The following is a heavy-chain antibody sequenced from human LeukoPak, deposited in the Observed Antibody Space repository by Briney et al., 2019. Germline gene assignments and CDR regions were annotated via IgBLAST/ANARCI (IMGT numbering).Heavy chain of an antibody. V-gene: IGHV3-30*04. CDR3: PRDTYYYDSSGYYQYYFDY. CDR2: ISSDGSNK. D-gene: IGHD3-22*01. CDR1: GFTFGSHA. J-gene: IGHJ4*02. Sequence: GRSLRLSCAASGFTFGSHAMHWDRQAPGKGLEWVTVISSDGSNKYYADSVKGRFTISRDNSKNTLYLQMNSLRPEDTALYYCPRDTYYYDSSGYYQYYFDYWGQGTLVTVSS.